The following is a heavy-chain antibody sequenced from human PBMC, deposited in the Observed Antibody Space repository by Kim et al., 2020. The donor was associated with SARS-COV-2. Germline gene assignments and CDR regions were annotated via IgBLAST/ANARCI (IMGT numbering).Heavy chain of an antibody. D-gene: IGHD3-16*02. CDR1: GFTFSIYS. CDR3: ARDGAITFGGVIAPPGGYYYYGMDV. V-gene: IGHV3-21*01. Sequence: GGSLRLSCAASGFTFSIYSMNWVRQAPGKGLEWVSSISSSSYIYYADSVKGRFTISRDNAKNSLYLQMNSLRAEDTAVYYCARDGAITFGGVIAPPGGYYYYGMDVWGQGTTVTVSS. J-gene: IGHJ6*02. CDR2: ISSSSYI.